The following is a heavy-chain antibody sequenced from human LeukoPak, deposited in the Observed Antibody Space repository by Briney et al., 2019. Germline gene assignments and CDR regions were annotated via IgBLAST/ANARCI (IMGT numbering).Heavy chain of an antibody. CDR2: ISAYNGNT. Sequence: ASVKVSCKASGYTFTSYGISWVRQAPGQGLEWMGWISAYNGNTNYAQKLQGRVTMTTDTSTSTAYMELRRLRSDDTAVYYCAREGYCSSTSCPHDYWGQGTLVTVSS. CDR1: GYTFTSYG. D-gene: IGHD2-2*01. J-gene: IGHJ4*02. CDR3: AREGYCSSTSCPHDY. V-gene: IGHV1-18*01.